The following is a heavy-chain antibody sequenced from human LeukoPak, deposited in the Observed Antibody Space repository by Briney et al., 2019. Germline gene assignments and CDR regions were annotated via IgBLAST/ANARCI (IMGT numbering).Heavy chain of an antibody. CDR1: GYTLTELS. CDR3: ATIPYGDYGSNYFDY. V-gene: IGHV1-24*01. D-gene: IGHD4-17*01. J-gene: IGHJ4*02. Sequence: ASVKVSCKVSGYTLTELSMHWVRQAPGKGLEWMGGFDPEDGETIYAQKFQGRVTMTEDTSTDTAYMELSSLRSEDTAVYYCATIPYGDYGSNYFDYWGQGTLVTVSS. CDR2: FDPEDGET.